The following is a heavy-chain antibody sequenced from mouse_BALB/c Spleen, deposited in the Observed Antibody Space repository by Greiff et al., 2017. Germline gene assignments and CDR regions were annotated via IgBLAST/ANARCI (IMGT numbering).Heavy chain of an antibody. V-gene: IGHV5-17*02. Sequence: DVMLVESGGGLVQPGGSRKLSCAASGFTFSSFGMHWVRQAPEKGLEWVAYISSGSSTIYYADTVKGRFTISRDNPKNTLFLQMTSLRSEDTAMYYCASSSTMISHYYAMDYWGQGTSVTVSS. CDR3: ASSSTMISHYYAMDY. CDR2: ISSGSSTI. J-gene: IGHJ4*01. D-gene: IGHD2-4*01. CDR1: GFTFSSFG.